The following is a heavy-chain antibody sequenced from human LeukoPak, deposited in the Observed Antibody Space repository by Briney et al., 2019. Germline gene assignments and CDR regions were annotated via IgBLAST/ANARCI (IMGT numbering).Heavy chain of an antibody. V-gene: IGHV4-59*01. D-gene: IGHD6-19*01. CDR2: IYYSGST. Sequence: PSETLSLTCNVSGGSIRGYYWSWIRQPPGKGLEWIGYIYYSGSTKYNPSLESRVTISIDTSKNQFSLELSSVTAADTAVYYCARDRSSGWTGVFDIWGQGTMVSVSS. CDR3: ARDRSSGWTGVFDI. CDR1: GGSIRGYY. J-gene: IGHJ3*02.